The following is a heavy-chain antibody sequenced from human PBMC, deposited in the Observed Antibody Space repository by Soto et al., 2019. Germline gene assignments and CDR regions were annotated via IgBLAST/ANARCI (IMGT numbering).Heavy chain of an antibody. CDR3: ARDLIAGYSGYDSYYYGMDV. V-gene: IGHV1-18*01. Sequence: ASVKVSCKASGCTFTSYGISWVRQAPGQGLEWMGWISAYNGNTNYAQKLQGRVTMTTDTSTSTAYMELRSLRSDDTAVYYCARDLIAGYSGYDSYYYGMDVWG. CDR1: GCTFTSYG. CDR2: ISAYNGNT. D-gene: IGHD5-12*01. J-gene: IGHJ6*02.